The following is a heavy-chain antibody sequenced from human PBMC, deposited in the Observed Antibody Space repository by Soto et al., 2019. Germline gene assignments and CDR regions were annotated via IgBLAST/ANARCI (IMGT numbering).Heavy chain of an antibody. V-gene: IGHV1-8*02. CDR3: ASGRFGEWLLKY. J-gene: IGHJ4*02. CDR2: MNPKTGNT. CDR1: GYTFTSYG. D-gene: IGHD3-3*01. Sequence: ASVKASCKASGYTFTSYGIHWVRQATGQGLEWMGWMNPKTGNTVYTQKFQGRVTMTRDTPISTAYMELSSLRSEDTAVYFCASGRFGEWLLKYWGQGTLVTVSS.